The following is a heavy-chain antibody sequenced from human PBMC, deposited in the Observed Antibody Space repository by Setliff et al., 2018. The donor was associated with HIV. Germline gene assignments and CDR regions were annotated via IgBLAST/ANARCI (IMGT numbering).Heavy chain of an antibody. V-gene: IGHV1-69*05. CDR2: IIPMFGTG. J-gene: IGHJ6*02. CDR3: AARTKRENYYGMDV. D-gene: IGHD3-3*01. Sequence: SVKVSCKASGGTFSSYGISWVRQAPGQGLEWMGAIIPMFGTGFYAQKFQGRVTITTDESTSTAYMELSSLRSEDTAVYYCAARTKRENYYGMDVRGQGTTVTVSS. CDR1: GGTFSSYG.